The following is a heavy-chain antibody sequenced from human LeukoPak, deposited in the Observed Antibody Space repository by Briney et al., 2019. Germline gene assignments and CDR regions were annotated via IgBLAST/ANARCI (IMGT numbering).Heavy chain of an antibody. CDR1: GFTFSSYE. J-gene: IGHJ3*02. CDR3: ASTTPRTQFAFDI. Sequence: GGSLRLSCAASGFTFSSYEMNWVRQAPGKGLEWVSYISSSGSTIHYADSVKGRFTISRDNAKNSLYLQMNSLRAEDTAVYYCASTTPRTQFAFDIWGQGTMVTVSP. CDR2: ISSSGSTI. V-gene: IGHV3-48*03. D-gene: IGHD1-26*01.